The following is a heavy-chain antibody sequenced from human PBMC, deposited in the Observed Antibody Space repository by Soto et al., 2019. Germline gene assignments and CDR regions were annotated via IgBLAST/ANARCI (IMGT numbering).Heavy chain of an antibody. Sequence: SETLSLTCAVSGGSISSGGYSWSWIRQPPGKGLGWIGYMYHSGSTYYNPSLKSRVTISIDRSKNQFSLKLSSVTAADTAVYYCARAPRGNYGYPSYFDYWGQGTLVTVSS. D-gene: IGHD3-10*01. J-gene: IGHJ4*02. V-gene: IGHV4-30-2*01. CDR3: ARAPRGNYGYPSYFDY. CDR2: MYHSGST. CDR1: GGSISSGGYS.